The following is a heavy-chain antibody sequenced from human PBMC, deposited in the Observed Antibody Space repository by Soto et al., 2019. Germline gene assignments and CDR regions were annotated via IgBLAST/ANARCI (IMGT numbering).Heavy chain of an antibody. V-gene: IGHV3-7*03. CDR1: GFTFSSYS. CDR2: IKKDGSEK. D-gene: IGHD3-22*01. Sequence: EVQLVESGGGLVQPGGSLRLSCAASGFTFSSYSMNWVRQVPGKGLEWVANIKKDGSEKYYVDSVKGRFTMSRDNAKNSLYLQMNSLRAEDTAVYYCARGFYYDRSGYYADYWGQGTRVTVSS. J-gene: IGHJ4*02. CDR3: ARGFYYDRSGYYADY.